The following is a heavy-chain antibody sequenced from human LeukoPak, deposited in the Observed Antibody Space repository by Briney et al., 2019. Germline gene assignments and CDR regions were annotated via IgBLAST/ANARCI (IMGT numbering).Heavy chain of an antibody. D-gene: IGHD6-13*01. Sequence: GGSQRLSCAASGFTFSSYSMNWVRQAPGKGLEWVSHITASGTAMFYADSVKGRFTISRDNSKDTLYLQMNGLRAEDTAVYFCAKQSAGSAAWYSLHYDFWGQGTLVTVSS. V-gene: IGHV3-23*01. CDR3: AKQSAGSAAWYSLHYDF. CDR2: ITASGTAM. CDR1: GFTFSSYS. J-gene: IGHJ4*02.